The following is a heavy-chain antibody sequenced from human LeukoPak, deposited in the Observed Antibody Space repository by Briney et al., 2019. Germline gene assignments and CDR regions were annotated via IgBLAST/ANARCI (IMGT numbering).Heavy chain of an antibody. D-gene: IGHD1-26*01. CDR1: GDSVSSNSAA. CDR3: ARDRLQKVGATGDFDY. V-gene: IGHV6-1*01. J-gene: IGHJ4*02. Sequence: SQTLSLTCAISGDSVSSNSAAWNWIRQSPSRGLEWLGRTYYRSKWYNDYAVSVKGRITINPDTSKNQFSLQLNSVTPEGTAVYYCARDRLQKVGATGDFDYWGQGTLVTVSS. CDR2: TYYRSKWYN.